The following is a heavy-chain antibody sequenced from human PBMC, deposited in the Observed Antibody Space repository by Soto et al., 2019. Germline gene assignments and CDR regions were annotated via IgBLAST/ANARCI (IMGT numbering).Heavy chain of an antibody. J-gene: IGHJ6*03. CDR2: TIPIFGTA. V-gene: IGHV1-69*06. CDR1: GGTFSSYA. Sequence: SSVKVSCKASGGTFSSYAICWVRQAPEQWQEWMGGTIPIFGTANYAQKFQGRVTITPDTSTSTAYMKLRGLRTDNKSVYFCARDRGLYCSSASCQTYYYYYYMDVWGKGTTVTVTS. CDR3: ARDRGLYCSSASCQTYYYYYYMDV. D-gene: IGHD2-2*01.